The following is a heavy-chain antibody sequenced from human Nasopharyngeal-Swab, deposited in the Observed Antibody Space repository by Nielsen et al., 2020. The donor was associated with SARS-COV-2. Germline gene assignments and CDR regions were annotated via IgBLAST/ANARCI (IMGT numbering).Heavy chain of an antibody. CDR1: GFTFSNAW. D-gene: IGHD3-22*01. Sequence: GESLKISCAASGFTFSNAWMSWVRQAPGKGLEWVANIKQDGSEKYYVDSVKGRFTISRDNAKNSLYLQMNSLRAEDTAVYYCARVGRGYYYDSGAFDIWGQGTMVTVSS. V-gene: IGHV3-7*01. CDR3: ARVGRGYYYDSGAFDI. J-gene: IGHJ3*02. CDR2: IKQDGSEK.